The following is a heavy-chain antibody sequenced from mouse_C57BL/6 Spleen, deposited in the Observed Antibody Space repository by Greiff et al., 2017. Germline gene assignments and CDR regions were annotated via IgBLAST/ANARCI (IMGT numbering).Heavy chain of an antibody. CDR2: IYPRDGST. Sequence: VQGVESDAELVKPGASVKISCKVSGYTFTDHTIHWMKQRPEQGLEWIGYIYPRDGSTKYNEKFKGKATLTADKSSSTAYMQLNSLTSEDSAVYFCARGDYPTYWYFDVWGTGTTVTVSS. V-gene: IGHV1-78*01. D-gene: IGHD5-5*01. J-gene: IGHJ1*03. CDR3: ARGDYPTYWYFDV. CDR1: GYTFTDHT.